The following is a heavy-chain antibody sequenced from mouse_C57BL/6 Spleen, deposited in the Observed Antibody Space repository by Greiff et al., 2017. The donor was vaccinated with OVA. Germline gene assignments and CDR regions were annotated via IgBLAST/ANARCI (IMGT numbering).Heavy chain of an antibody. J-gene: IGHJ2*01. D-gene: IGHD4-1*01. V-gene: IGHV3-6*01. CDR3: ARDELGYFDY. Sequence: EVKLMESGPGLVKPSQSLSLTCSVTGYSITSGYYWNWIRQFPGNKLEWMGYISYDGSNNYNPSLKNRISITRDTSKNQIFLKLNSVTTEDTATYYCARDELGYFDYWGQGTTLTVSS. CDR1: GYSITSGYY. CDR2: ISYDGSN.